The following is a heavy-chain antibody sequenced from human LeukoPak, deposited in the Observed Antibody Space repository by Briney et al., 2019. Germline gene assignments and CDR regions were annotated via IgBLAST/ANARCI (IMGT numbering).Heavy chain of an antibody. CDR3: ARDRVASPWYYFDS. CDR1: GGSISSGDYY. V-gene: IGHV4-30-4*01. CDR2: IYYSGST. D-gene: IGHD3-3*02. Sequence: SETLSLTCTVSGGSISSGDYYWSWIRQPPGKGLEWIGYIYYSGSTYYNPSFKSRITISIDKSKNQFSLKLSSVTAADTAVYYCARDRVASPWYYFDSWGQGTLVTVSS. J-gene: IGHJ4*02.